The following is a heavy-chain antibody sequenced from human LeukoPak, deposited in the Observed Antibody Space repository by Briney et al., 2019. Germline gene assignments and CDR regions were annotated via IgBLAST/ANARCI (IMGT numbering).Heavy chain of an antibody. V-gene: IGHV4-34*01. CDR1: GGSLSGHF. CDR3: ARLQSYYDSSGFYLYFDN. D-gene: IGHD3-22*01. J-gene: IGHJ4*02. Sequence: SETLSLTCAVYGGSLSGHFWSWIRQPPGKGLEWIGEINHSGSTNYKSSLKSRITVSLETSKNQFSLRLTSVTAADTAIYYCARLQSYYDSSGFYLYFDNWGQGTLVTVSS. CDR2: INHSGST.